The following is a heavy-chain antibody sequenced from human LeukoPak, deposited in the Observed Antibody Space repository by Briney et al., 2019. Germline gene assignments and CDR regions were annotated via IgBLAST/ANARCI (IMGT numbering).Heavy chain of an antibody. D-gene: IGHD3-22*01. CDR1: GGTFSSYA. V-gene: IGHV1-69*13. Sequence: ASVKVSCKASGGTFSSYAISWVRQAPGQGLEWMGGIIPIFGTANYAQKFQGRVTITADESTSTAYMELSSLRSEDTAVYYCARAGNDIYYYDSSGYFGFDYWGQGTLVTVSS. CDR2: IIPIFGTA. J-gene: IGHJ4*02. CDR3: ARAGNDIYYYDSSGYFGFDY.